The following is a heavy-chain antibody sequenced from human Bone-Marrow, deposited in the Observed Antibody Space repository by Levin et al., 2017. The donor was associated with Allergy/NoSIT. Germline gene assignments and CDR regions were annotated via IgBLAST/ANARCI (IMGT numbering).Heavy chain of an antibody. D-gene: IGHD4-17*01. CDR2: IRSKAYGGTT. J-gene: IGHJ4*02. V-gene: IGHV3-49*04. Sequence: GGSLRLSCTASGFTFGDYAMSWVRQAPGKGLEWVGFIRSKAYGGTTEYAASVKGRFTISRDDSKSIAYLQMNSLKTEDTAVYYCTRDPKYGAHSSNYWGQGTLVTVSS. CDR3: TRDPKYGAHSSNY. CDR1: GFTFGDYA.